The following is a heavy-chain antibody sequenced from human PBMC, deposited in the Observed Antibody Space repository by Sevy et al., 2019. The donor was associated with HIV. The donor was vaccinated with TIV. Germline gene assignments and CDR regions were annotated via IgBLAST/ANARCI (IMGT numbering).Heavy chain of an antibody. CDR3: ARARGEYSSSSCNDY. Sequence: GGSLRLSCAASGFTFSSYGMHWVRQAPGKGLEWVAVIWYDGSNKYYADSVKGQFTISRDNSKNTLYLQMNSLRAEDTAVYYCARARGEYSSSSCNDYWGQGTLVTVSS. D-gene: IGHD6-6*01. J-gene: IGHJ4*02. V-gene: IGHV3-33*01. CDR1: GFTFSSYG. CDR2: IWYDGSNK.